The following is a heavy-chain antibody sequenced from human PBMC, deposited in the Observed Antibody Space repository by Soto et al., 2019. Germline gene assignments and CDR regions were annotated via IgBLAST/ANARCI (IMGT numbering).Heavy chain of an antibody. CDR1: GGSISSCY. CDR3: ARDSGPTYYYDSSGSDEASDI. D-gene: IGHD3-22*01. J-gene: IGHJ3*02. V-gene: IGHV4-4*07. CDR2: IYTSGST. Sequence: LSLTFTVSGGSISSCYWSWIRQPAWKVLEWIGRIYTSGSTNYNPSLKSRVTMSVDTSKNQFSLKLSSVTAADTAVYYCARDSGPTYYYDSSGSDEASDIWRKGKIITVSS.